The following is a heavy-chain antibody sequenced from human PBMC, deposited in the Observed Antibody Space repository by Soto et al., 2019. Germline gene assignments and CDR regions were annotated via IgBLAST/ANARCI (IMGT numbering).Heavy chain of an antibody. D-gene: IGHD3-3*02. Sequence: QVQLVESGGGVVQPGRSLRLSCAASGFTFSTYGTHWVRQAPGKGLEWVAVIWFDGSNKYYADSVKGRFTISGDNSKNTLYLQMNSLRAEDTAVYYCARVRGHLRGAFDYWGQGTLVTVSS. J-gene: IGHJ4*02. CDR3: ARVRGHLRGAFDY. CDR1: GFTFSTYG. V-gene: IGHV3-33*01. CDR2: IWFDGSNK.